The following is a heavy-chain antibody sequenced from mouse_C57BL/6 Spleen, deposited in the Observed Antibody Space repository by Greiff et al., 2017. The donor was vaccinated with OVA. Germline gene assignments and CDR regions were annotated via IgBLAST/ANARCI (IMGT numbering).Heavy chain of an antibody. D-gene: IGHD2-3*01. CDR2: IHPNSGST. V-gene: IGHV1-64*01. Sequence: VQLQQPGAELVKPGASVKLSCKASGYTFTSYWMHWVKQRPGQGLEWIGMIHPNSGSTNYNEKFKSKATLTVDKSSSTAYMQLSSLTSEDSEVYYCARSEGYYVLYLDYWGQGTTLTVSS. CDR3: ARSEGYYVLYLDY. CDR1: GYTFTSYW. J-gene: IGHJ2*01.